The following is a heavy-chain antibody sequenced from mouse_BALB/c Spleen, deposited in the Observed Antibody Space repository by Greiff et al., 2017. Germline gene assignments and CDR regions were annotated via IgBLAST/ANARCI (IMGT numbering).Heavy chain of an antibody. CDR3: AREGLDYGSSSWFAY. V-gene: IGHV1-82*01. Sequence: QVQLQQSGPELVKPGASVKISCKASGYAFSSSWMNWVKQRPGQGLEWIGRIYPGDGDTNYNGKFKGKATLTADKSSSTAYMQLSSLTSVDSAVYFCAREGLDYGSSSWFAYWGQGTLVTVSA. J-gene: IGHJ3*01. CDR2: IYPGDGDT. D-gene: IGHD1-1*01. CDR1: GYAFSSSW.